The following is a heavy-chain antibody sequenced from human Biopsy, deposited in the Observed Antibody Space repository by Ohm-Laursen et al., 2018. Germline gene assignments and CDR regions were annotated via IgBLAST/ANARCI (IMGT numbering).Heavy chain of an antibody. CDR2: ISSGGTTI. CDR3: ARDTRWSPYHMDV. V-gene: IGHV3-11*01. D-gene: IGHD4-23*01. CDR1: GFPFSDYY. Sequence: LRLSCAASGFPFSDYYMRWIRQAPGKGLEWVSYISSGGTTIYYADSVKGRFTISRDNAKNSLYLQMNSLRADDTAVYYCARDTRWSPYHMDVWGQGTTDTVSS. J-gene: IGHJ6*02.